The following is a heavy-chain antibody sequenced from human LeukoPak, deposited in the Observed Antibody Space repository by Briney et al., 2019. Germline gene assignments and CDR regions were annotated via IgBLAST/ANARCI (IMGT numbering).Heavy chain of an antibody. CDR2: FTGRGSST. CDR3: AWEGRYYSGGTCYELGTYVD. D-gene: IGHD2-15*01. CDR1: GFSFSSSA. J-gene: IGHJ4*02. V-gene: IGHV3-23*01. Sequence: GGSLRLSCAASGFSFSSSAMNWVRQAPGKGLEGVSSFTGRGSSTYYADSVKGRFTISRDNSKNTLFLQKNSLSAEDTAVYYYAWEGRYYSGGTCYELGTYVDWGQGTLVTVSS.